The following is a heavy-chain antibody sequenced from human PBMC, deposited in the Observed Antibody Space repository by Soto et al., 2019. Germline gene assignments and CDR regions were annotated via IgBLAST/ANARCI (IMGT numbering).Heavy chain of an antibody. CDR1: GGTFSSYT. J-gene: IGHJ3*02. V-gene: IGHV1-69*04. Sequence: SVKVSCKASGGTFSSYTISWVRQAPGQGLEWMGRIIPILGIANYAQKFQDRVTITADKSTSTAYMELSSLRSEDTAVYYCARDYYDSSGYYARGIAFDIWGQGTMVTVSS. D-gene: IGHD3-22*01. CDR3: ARDYYDSSGYYARGIAFDI. CDR2: IIPILGIA.